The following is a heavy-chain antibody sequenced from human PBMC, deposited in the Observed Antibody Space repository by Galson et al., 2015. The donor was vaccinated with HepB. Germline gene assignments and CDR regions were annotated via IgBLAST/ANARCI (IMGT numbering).Heavy chain of an antibody. V-gene: IGHV4-59*01. Sequence: QVQLQESGPGLVRPSETLSLTCSVSGGSLNDYYWSWIRQPPGKGLEWVGYIHSSASTNYNPSLKARISMSIDTSKMSLSLGLTSATVADTAVYWCATDHHYSRGFWPDSWGHGTLVTVSS. CDR3: ATDHHYSRGFWPDS. J-gene: IGHJ5*01. CDR1: GGSLNDYY. CDR2: IHSSAST. D-gene: IGHD3-22*01.